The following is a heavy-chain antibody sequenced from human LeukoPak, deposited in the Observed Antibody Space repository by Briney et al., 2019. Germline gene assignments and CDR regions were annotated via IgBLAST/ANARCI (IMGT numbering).Heavy chain of an antibody. CDR3: AREVFVRRGRYYFEH. CDR2: VSGTGGTT. J-gene: IGHJ1*01. D-gene: IGHD1-26*01. V-gene: IGHV3-23*01. Sequence: GGSLRLSCAASGFRFSAYAMNWVRQAPGKGLEWVSGVSGTGGTTSYADSVKGRFTISRDNSKNTLYLQINSLRADDTAVYYFAREVFVRRGRYYFEHWGQGTLVTVSS. CDR1: GFRFSAYA.